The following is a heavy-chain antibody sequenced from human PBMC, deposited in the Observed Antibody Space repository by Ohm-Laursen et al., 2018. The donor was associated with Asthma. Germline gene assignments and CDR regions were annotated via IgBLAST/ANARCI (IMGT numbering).Heavy chain of an antibody. J-gene: IGHJ1*01. CDR3: AAATRRTAPFQH. V-gene: IGHV3-30*03. Sequence: SLRLSCAASGFTFSSYGMHWVRQAPGKGLELVAIISFHGYNQYYTDSVRGRFTISRDNSRSTLYLQMNSLRAEDTAVYYCAAATRRTAPFQHWGQGTLVTVSS. CDR2: ISFHGYNQ. D-gene: IGHD1-26*01. CDR1: GFTFSSYG.